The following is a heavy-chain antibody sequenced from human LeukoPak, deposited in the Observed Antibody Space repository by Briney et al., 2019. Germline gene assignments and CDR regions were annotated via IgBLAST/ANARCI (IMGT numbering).Heavy chain of an antibody. D-gene: IGHD3-10*02. V-gene: IGHV3-74*03. CDR2: INTDGRVT. CDR3: IRETHVGLHLEY. J-gene: IGHJ4*02. CDR1: GFTFTTYC. Sequence: GVSLRLSCTASGFTFTTYCMHWVRQAPGKGLVWVARINTDGRVTTYAESVKGRFTVSRDNAENTLYLEMNNLRPEDTAVYYCIRETHVGLHLEYWGQGTLATVTS.